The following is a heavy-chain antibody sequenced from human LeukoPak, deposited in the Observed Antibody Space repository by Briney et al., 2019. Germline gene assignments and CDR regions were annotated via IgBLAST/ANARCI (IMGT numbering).Heavy chain of an antibody. D-gene: IGHD6-13*01. CDR1: GFTFSSNA. V-gene: IGHV3-23*01. J-gene: IGHJ5*02. CDR3: ARQAAAGTFDP. Sequence: PGGSLRLSCAASGFTFSSNAMSWVRQAPGKGLEWVSGISVSGGTTSYADSVKGRFTISRDNSKNTLFLQMNSLRAEDTAMYYCARQAAAGTFDPWGQGTLVTVSS. CDR2: ISVSGGTT.